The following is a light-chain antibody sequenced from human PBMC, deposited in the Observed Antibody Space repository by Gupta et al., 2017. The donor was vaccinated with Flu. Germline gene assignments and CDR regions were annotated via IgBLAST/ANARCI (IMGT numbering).Light chain of an antibody. Sequence: GQKAGISGEENNIESYSVRWYQQRPGQAPVLIIYADNDRPSGIPERFSGSNSGNTATLTISRVEAGDEADYYCQVWDSSINLYVFGTGTKVTVL. CDR3: QVWDSSINLYV. CDR1: NIESYS. J-gene: IGLJ1*01. CDR2: ADN. V-gene: IGLV3-21*02.